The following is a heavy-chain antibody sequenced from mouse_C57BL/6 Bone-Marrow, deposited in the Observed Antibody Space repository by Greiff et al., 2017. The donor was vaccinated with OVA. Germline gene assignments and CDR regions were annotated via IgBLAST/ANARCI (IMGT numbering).Heavy chain of an antibody. CDR3: TYDGYYSYAMDY. CDR2: IRNKANNHAT. V-gene: IGHV6-6*01. CDR1: GFTFSDAW. Sequence: EVQLVEPGGGLVQPGGSMKLSCAASGFTFSDAWMDWVSQSPEKGLEWVAEIRNKANNHATYYAESVKGRFTISRDDTKSSVYLQMNSLRAADTGIYYCTYDGYYSYAMDYWGQGTSVTVSS. D-gene: IGHD2-3*01. J-gene: IGHJ4*01.